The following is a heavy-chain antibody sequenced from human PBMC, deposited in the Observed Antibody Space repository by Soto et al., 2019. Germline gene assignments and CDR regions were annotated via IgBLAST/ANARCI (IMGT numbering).Heavy chain of an antibody. CDR1: GFTFSSYA. CDR2: ISGSGGST. CDR3: AKSYRMSGYSYGEYYYYYMDV. V-gene: IGHV3-23*01. Sequence: EVQLLESGGGLVQPGGSLRLSCAASGFTFSSYAMSWVRQAPGKGLEWVSAISGSGGSTYYADSVKGRFTISRDNSKNTLYLQMNSLRAEDTAVYYCAKSYRMSGYSYGEYYYYYMDVWGKGTTVTVSS. J-gene: IGHJ6*03. D-gene: IGHD5-18*01.